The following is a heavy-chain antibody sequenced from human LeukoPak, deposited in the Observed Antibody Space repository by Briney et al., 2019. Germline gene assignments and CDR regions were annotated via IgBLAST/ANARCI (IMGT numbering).Heavy chain of an antibody. CDR1: GFTFSSYT. D-gene: IGHD5-12*01. CDR3: AKDHSGYDPGDGSYLDY. CDR2: ISWDGGST. Sequence: GGSLRLSCAASGFTFSSYTMHWVRQAPGKGLEWVSLISWDGGSTYYADSVKGRFTISRDNSKNSLYLQMNSLRTEDTALYYCAKDHSGYDPGDGSYLDYWGQGTLVTVSS. J-gene: IGHJ4*02. V-gene: IGHV3-43*01.